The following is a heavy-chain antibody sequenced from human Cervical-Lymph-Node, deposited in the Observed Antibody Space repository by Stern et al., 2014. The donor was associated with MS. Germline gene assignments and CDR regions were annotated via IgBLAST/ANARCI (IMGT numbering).Heavy chain of an antibody. D-gene: IGHD3-10*01. CDR1: GFTFSSSV. CDR3: ATSGP. J-gene: IGHJ5*02. Sequence: EVQLEESGGGLVQPGGSLRLSCAASGFTFSSSVLSWVRQTPGKGLEWVSSISGSGSSTYYADSVRGRFTISRDNSKNTLHLQMNSLRAEDTAMYYCATSGPWGQGTLVSVSS. CDR2: ISGSGSST. V-gene: IGHV3-23*04.